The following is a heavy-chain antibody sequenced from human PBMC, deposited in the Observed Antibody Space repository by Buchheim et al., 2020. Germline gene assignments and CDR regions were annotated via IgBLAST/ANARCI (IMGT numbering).Heavy chain of an antibody. D-gene: IGHD3-9*01. CDR1: GFTFSSYS. J-gene: IGHJ3*02. V-gene: IGHV3-21*01. Sequence: EVLLVESGGSLVKPGGSLRLSCAASGFTFSSYSMNWVRQAPGKGLEWVSSISGSSTYIDYADSVRGRFTISRDNARNSGYLEMNSLRAEDRAVYYCARNYDVLTGHYNAFDIWGQGT. CDR3: ARNYDVLTGHYNAFDI. CDR2: ISGSSTYI.